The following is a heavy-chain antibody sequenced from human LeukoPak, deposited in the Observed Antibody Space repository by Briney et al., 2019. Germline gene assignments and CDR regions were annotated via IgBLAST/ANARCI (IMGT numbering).Heavy chain of an antibody. Sequence: SVTVSCKASGGTFSSYAISWVRQAPGQGLEWMGRIIPILGIANYAQKFQGRVTITADKSTSTAFMELSSLRSEDTAVYYCAIPVGGAEYFQHWGQGTLVTVSS. J-gene: IGHJ1*01. D-gene: IGHD1-26*01. CDR2: IIPILGIA. CDR3: AIPVGGAEYFQH. CDR1: GGTFSSYA. V-gene: IGHV1-69*04.